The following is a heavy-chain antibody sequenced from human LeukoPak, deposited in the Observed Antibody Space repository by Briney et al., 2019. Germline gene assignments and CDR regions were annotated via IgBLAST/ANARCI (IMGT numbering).Heavy chain of an antibody. V-gene: IGHV3-23*01. Sequence: PGGSLRLSCAASGFTFSSYAMSWVRQAPGKGLGWVSGISGSGDSTYYADSVKGRFTISRDNSKNTLYLQMNSLKVEDTALYYCAKFSPYGGNSYWGQGTLVTVSS. CDR2: ISGSGDST. CDR3: AKFSPYGGNSY. CDR1: GFTFSSYA. J-gene: IGHJ1*01. D-gene: IGHD4-23*01.